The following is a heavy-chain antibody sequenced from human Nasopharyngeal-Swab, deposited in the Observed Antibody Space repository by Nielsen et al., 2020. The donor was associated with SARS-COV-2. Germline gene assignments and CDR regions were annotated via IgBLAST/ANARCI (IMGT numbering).Heavy chain of an antibody. Sequence: GESLKISCAASGFTFSSYAMSWVRQAPGKGLKWVSVISGSGGSTYYADSVKGRFTISRDNSKNTLYLQMNSLRAEDTAVYYCARYDDYYDSSGYAYWGQGTLVTVSS. V-gene: IGHV3-23*01. CDR2: ISGSGGST. CDR3: ARYDDYYDSSGYAY. J-gene: IGHJ4*02. CDR1: GFTFSSYA. D-gene: IGHD3-22*01.